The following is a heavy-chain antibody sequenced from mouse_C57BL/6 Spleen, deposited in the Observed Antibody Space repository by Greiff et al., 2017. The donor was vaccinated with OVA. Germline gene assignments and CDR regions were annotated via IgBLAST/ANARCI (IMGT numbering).Heavy chain of an antibody. CDR2: IYPGSGST. CDR3: ARPGRDSSGLYYAMDY. CDR1: GYTFTSYW. J-gene: IGHJ4*01. V-gene: IGHV1-55*01. Sequence: QVQLQQPGAELVKPGASVKMSCKASGYTFTSYWITWVKQRPGQGLEWIGDIYPGSGSTNYNEKFKSKATLTVDPSSSPAYMQLSSLTSEDSAVYYCARPGRDSSGLYYAMDYWGQGTSVTVSS. D-gene: IGHD3-2*02.